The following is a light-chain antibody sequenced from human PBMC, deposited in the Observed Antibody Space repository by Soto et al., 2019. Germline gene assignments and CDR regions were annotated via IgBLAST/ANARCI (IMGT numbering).Light chain of an antibody. Sequence: DIQLTQSPSTLSASVGDRVTITCRASQSISSWLAWYQQKPGKAPKLLIYKASSLVSGVPSTFRGSGSGTQFTLTISSMQPDDFATYYCQQYNSFPYTFGQGTKLEIK. J-gene: IGKJ2*01. CDR3: QQYNSFPYT. CDR1: QSISSW. CDR2: KAS. V-gene: IGKV1-5*03.